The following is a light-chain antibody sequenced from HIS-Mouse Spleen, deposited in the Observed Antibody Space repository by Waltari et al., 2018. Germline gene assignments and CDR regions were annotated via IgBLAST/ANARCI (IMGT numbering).Light chain of an antibody. Sequence: DTQMNQSPSSLSASVGDIVTITCRASQSIRSYLNWYQQKPGKAPKLLIYAASSLQSGVPSRFSGSGSGTDFTLTISSLQPEDFATYYCQQSYSTPRTFGQGTKVEIK. J-gene: IGKJ1*01. CDR1: QSIRSY. CDR3: QQSYSTPRT. CDR2: AAS. V-gene: IGKV1-39*01.